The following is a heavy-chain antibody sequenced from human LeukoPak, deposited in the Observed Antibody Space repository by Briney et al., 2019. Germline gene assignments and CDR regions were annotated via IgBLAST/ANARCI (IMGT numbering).Heavy chain of an antibody. CDR1: GYTFTSYG. J-gene: IGHJ4*02. V-gene: IGHV1-18*01. D-gene: IGHD3-16*02. Sequence: GASVKVSCKASGYTFTSYGISWVRQAPGQGLEWMGWISAYNGNTNYAQKLQGRVTMTTDTSTSTAYMELRSLRSDDTAVYYRARDPVNDYVWGSYRYKDYWGQGTLVTVSS. CDR2: ISAYNGNT. CDR3: ARDPVNDYVWGSYRYKDY.